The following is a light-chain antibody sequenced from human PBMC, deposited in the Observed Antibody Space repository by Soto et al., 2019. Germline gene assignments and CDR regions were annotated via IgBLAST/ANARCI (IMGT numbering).Light chain of an antibody. CDR3: QQSNSSPPT. Sequence: DIQMTQSPSALSASVGDRVTITCRASQSITNYLNWYQHKPGQAPNLLIYAASTLQAGVPSRFRGSGSGPDFTLTISSLQPEDFATYFCQQSNSSPPTLGGGTKVDIK. CDR1: QSITNY. J-gene: IGKJ4*01. V-gene: IGKV1-39*01. CDR2: AAS.